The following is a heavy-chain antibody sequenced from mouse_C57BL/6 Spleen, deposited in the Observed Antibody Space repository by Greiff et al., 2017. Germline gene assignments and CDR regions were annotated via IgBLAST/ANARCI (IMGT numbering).Heavy chain of an antibody. CDR1: GYSITSGYY. CDR2: ISYDGNN. D-gene: IGHD2-5*01. CDR3: ARDSNSYFDY. V-gene: IGHV3-6*01. J-gene: IGHJ2*01. Sequence: EVQLQQSGPGLVQPSQSLSLTCSVTGYSITSGYYWNWIRQFPGNKLEWMGYISYDGNNNYNPSLRNRIAITRDTSKNQFFLKLNSVTTEDTATYYCARDSNSYFDYWGQGTTLTVSS.